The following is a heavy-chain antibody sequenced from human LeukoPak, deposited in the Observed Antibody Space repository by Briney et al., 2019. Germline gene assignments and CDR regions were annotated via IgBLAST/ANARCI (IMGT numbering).Heavy chain of an antibody. CDR1: GGSFGGYY. CDR3: ASRDYYDSTGYWST. J-gene: IGHJ5*02. D-gene: IGHD3-22*01. V-gene: IGHV4-34*01. Sequence: PSETLSLTCAVYGGSFGGYYWSWIRQPPGKRLEWIGEINHSGSTNYNPSLKSRVTISVDTSRNQFSLKLNSVTAADTAVYYCASRDYYDSTGYWSTWGQGTLVTVSS. CDR2: INHSGST.